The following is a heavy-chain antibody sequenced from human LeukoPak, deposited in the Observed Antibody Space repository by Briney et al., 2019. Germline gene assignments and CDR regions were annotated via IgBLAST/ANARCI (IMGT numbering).Heavy chain of an antibody. Sequence: PGGSLRLSCAASGFTFSNAWMSWVRQAPGKGLEWVGRIKSKTDGGTTDYAAPVKGRFTISRDDSKNTLYLQMNSLKTEDTAVYYCTTVPLYNWNDVWASDIWGQGTMVTVSS. D-gene: IGHD1-1*01. CDR2: IKSKTDGGTT. CDR3: TTVPLYNWNDVWASDI. J-gene: IGHJ3*02. V-gene: IGHV3-15*01. CDR1: GFTFSNAW.